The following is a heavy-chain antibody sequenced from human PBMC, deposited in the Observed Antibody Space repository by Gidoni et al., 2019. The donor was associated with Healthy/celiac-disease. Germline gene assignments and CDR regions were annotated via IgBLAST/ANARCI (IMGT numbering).Heavy chain of an antibody. CDR2: IYYSGST. D-gene: IGHD3-22*01. CDR1: GGSISSYY. J-gene: IGHJ4*02. V-gene: IGHV4-59*08. Sequence: QVQLQESGPGLVKPSETLSLTCTVSGGSISSYYWSWIRQPPGKGLEWIGYIYYSGSTNYNPSLKSRVTISVDTSKNQFSLKLSSVTAADTAVYYCARHANYYDSSGYCDYWGQGTLVTVSS. CDR3: ARHANYYDSSGYCDY.